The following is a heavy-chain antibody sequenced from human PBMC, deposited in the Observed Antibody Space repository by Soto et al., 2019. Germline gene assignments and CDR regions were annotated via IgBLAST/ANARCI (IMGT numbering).Heavy chain of an antibody. CDR3: AGLYPYESSGYQLNY. Sequence: SETLSLTCTVSGGSISSTSSYWGWFRQPPGKGLEWVGSIYYLGNTYYNPSLGSRVTISVDTSKNQFSLKLRSVTAADTAVFYCAGLYPYESSGYQLNYWGQGTLVTVSS. CDR2: IYYLGNT. CDR1: GGSISSTSSY. J-gene: IGHJ4*02. V-gene: IGHV4-39*01. D-gene: IGHD3-22*01.